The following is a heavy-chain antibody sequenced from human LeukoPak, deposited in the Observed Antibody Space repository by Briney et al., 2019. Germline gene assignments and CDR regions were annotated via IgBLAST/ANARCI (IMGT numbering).Heavy chain of an antibody. CDR1: GFALSSHW. J-gene: IGHJ4*02. CDR2: VNRDGSET. Sequence: GGSLRLSCAASGFALSSHWMTWVRQVPGRGPEWVANVNRDGSETYYLDSVKGRFTISKDNAKNSLYLQMNSLRAEDTAVYYCAREWELLSYFDYWGQGTLVTVSS. D-gene: IGHD1-26*01. CDR3: AREWELLSYFDY. V-gene: IGHV3-7*01.